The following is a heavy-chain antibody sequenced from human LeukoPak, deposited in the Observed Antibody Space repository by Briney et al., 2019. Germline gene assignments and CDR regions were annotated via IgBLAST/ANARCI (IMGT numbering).Heavy chain of an antibody. V-gene: IGHV2-70*11. Sequence: SAPTLLNPTQTLTLTCTFTGFLLSTRGMCLSWIRQPPGKALERLSRHDWDDSKYYSTALTTRLTFSKNTTQNQDILTMTNMDPVDTATYYCARIGSTSCDGGYWGQGTPVTVSS. CDR1: GFLLSTRGMC. CDR3: ARIGSTSCDGGY. J-gene: IGHJ4*02. CDR2: HDWDDSK. D-gene: IGHD2-2*01.